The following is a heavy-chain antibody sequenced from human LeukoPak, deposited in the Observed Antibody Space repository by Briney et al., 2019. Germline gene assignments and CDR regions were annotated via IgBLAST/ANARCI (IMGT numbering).Heavy chain of an antibody. J-gene: IGHJ4*02. CDR1: GGAISSSGYY. V-gene: IGHV4-39*02. D-gene: IGHD3-10*01. CDR2: VYYDGST. Sequence: KASETLSLTCTVSGGAISSSGYYWGWVRQPPGKGLEWIGTVYYDGSTYYNPSLKSRITMSVDTSNNHFSLKLKSVTAADSAVYYCARLYGSGSYCFDYWGQGTLVIVPS. CDR3: ARLYGSGSYCFDY.